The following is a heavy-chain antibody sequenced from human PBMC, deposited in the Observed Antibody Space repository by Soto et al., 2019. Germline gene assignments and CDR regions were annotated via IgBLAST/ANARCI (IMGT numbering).Heavy chain of an antibody. V-gene: IGHV3-48*01. D-gene: IGHD2-15*01. CDR2: ISSSSSTI. Sequence: GGSLRLSCAASGFTFSSYSMNWVRQAPGKGLEWVSYISSSSSTIYYADSVKGRFTISRDNAKNSLYLQMNSLRAEDTAVYYCARERGPNPSIVVVAATRNDLDYWGQGTLVTVSS. CDR1: GFTFSSYS. J-gene: IGHJ4*02. CDR3: ARERGPNPSIVVVAATRNDLDY.